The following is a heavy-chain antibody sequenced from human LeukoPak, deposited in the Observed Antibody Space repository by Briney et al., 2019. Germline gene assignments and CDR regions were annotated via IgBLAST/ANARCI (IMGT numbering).Heavy chain of an antibody. J-gene: IGHJ4*02. CDR2: INSGDST. CDR3: ARALYYFDY. CDR1: GFTVSTEY. V-gene: IGHV3-53*04. Sequence: GGSLRLSCAVSGFTVSTEYMGWVRQAPGKGLEWVSLINSGDSTSYADSVKGRFTISRHNSKNTLYLQMNSLRAEDTAVYYCARALYYFDYWGQGNLVTVSS.